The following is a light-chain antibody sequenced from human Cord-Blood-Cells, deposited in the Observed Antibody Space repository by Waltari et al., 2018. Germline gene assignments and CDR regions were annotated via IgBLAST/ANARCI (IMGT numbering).Light chain of an antibody. V-gene: IGLV2-8*01. CDR1: SRDVGGYNY. CDR2: EVS. CDR3: SSYAGSNNYV. Sequence: QSALTQPPSAAGSPGQSVTISCPGTSRDVGGYNYVSWYQQHPGKAPKLVIYEVSKRPSGVPDRFSGSKSGNPASLTVSGLQAEDEADYYCSSYAGSNNYVFGTGTKVTVL. J-gene: IGLJ1*01.